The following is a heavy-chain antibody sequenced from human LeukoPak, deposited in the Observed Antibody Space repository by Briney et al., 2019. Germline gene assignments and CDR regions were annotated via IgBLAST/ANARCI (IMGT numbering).Heavy chain of an antibody. V-gene: IGHV1-2*02. CDR2: INPNSGGT. Sequence: GASVKVSCKASGYTFTGHYMHWVRQAPGQGLEWMGWINPNSGGTNYAQKFQGRVTMTRDTSISTAYMELSRLRSDDTAVYYCARDRGSGYELLNDYWGQGTLVTVSS. CDR1: GYTFTGHY. J-gene: IGHJ4*02. D-gene: IGHD5-12*01. CDR3: ARDRGSGYELLNDY.